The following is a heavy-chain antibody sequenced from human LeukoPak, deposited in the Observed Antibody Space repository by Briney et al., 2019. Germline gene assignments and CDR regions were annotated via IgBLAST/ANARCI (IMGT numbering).Heavy chain of an antibody. D-gene: IGHD5-18*01. Sequence: SETLSLTCTVSGGSISSSSYYWGWIRQPPGKGLEWIGSIYYSGSTYYNPSLKSRVTISVDTSKNQFSLTLSSVTAADTALYYCARHPSAMANLDSWGQGTLVTVSS. CDR2: IYYSGST. CDR1: GGSISSSSYY. J-gene: IGHJ4*02. CDR3: ARHPSAMANLDS. V-gene: IGHV4-39*01.